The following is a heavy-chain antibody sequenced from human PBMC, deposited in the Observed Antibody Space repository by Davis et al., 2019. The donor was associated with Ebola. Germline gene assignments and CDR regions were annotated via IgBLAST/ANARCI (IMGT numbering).Heavy chain of an antibody. CDR1: GFTFSDYY. CDR3: ARGPYYYYYGMDV. V-gene: IGHV3-11*01. J-gene: IGHJ6*02. CDR2: ISSSGSTI. Sequence: GESLKIPCAASGFTFSDYYMSWIRQAPGKGLEWVSYISSSGSTIYYADSVKGRFTISRDNAKNSLYLQMNSLRAEDTAVYYCARGPYYYYYGMDVWGQGTTVTVSS.